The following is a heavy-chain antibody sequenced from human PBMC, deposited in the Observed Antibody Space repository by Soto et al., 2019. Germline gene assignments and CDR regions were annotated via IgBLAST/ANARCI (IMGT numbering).Heavy chain of an antibody. V-gene: IGHV3-48*01. Sequence: EVQLVESGGGLVQPGGSLRLSCAASGFTFSSYSMNWVRQAPGKGLEWVSYISSSSSTIYYADSVKGRFTISRDNAKNSLYLQMNSRRAEDTAVYYCARDRLYYYGSGSYYEYYFDYWGQGTLVTVSS. CDR2: ISSSSSTI. CDR1: GFTFSSYS. CDR3: ARDRLYYYGSGSYYEYYFDY. J-gene: IGHJ4*02. D-gene: IGHD3-10*01.